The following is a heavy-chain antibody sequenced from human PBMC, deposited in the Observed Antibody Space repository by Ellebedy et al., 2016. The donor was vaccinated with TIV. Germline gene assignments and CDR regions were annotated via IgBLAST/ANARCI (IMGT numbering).Heavy chain of an antibody. D-gene: IGHD6-6*01. V-gene: IGHV3-33*01. J-gene: IGHJ4*02. Sequence: GGSLRLXXAASGFTFSNYGFHWVRQAPGKGLEWVALIWYDGSNEHYADSVKGRFTISRDNSKNTLYLQMNSLRAEDTAVYYCARDSSIATPATNELDYWGQGTLVTVSS. CDR3: ARDSSIATPATNELDY. CDR1: GFTFSNYG. CDR2: IWYDGSNE.